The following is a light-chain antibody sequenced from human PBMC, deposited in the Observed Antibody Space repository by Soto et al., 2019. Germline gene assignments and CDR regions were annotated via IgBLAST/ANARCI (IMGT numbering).Light chain of an antibody. CDR3: AAWDDSLKGVV. Sequence: QSVLTQPPSASGTPGQRVTISCSGSSSNIGSNTVNWYQQLPGTAPKLLIHSNNQRPSGVPDRFSGSKSGTSASLAISGLQPEDEADYYCAAWDDSLKGVVFGGGTKVTVL. J-gene: IGLJ2*01. CDR1: SSNIGSNT. V-gene: IGLV1-44*01. CDR2: SNN.